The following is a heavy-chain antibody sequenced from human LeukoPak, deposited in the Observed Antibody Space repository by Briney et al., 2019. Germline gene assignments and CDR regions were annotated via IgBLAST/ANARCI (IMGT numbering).Heavy chain of an antibody. V-gene: IGHV4-59*01. J-gene: IGHJ4*02. Sequence: SETLSLTCTVSGGSISSYYWSWIRQPPGKGLEWIGYIYYSGSTNYNPFLKSRVTISVDTSKNQFSLKLSSVTAADTAVYYCASNAGYSGSIDYWGQGTLVTVSS. CDR2: IYYSGST. D-gene: IGHD5-12*01. CDR1: GGSISSYY. CDR3: ASNAGYSGSIDY.